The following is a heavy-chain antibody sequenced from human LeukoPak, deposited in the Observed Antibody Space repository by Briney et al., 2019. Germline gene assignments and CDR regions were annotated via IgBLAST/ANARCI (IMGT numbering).Heavy chain of an antibody. CDR2: INAGNGNT. Sequence: ASVKVSCKASGYTFTSYAMHWVRQAPGQRLEWMGWINAGNGNTKYSQKFQGRVTMTRNTSISTAYMELSSLRSEDTAVYYCARGLTFSSWGIDPWGQGTLVTVSS. V-gene: IGHV1-3*01. D-gene: IGHD6-13*01. CDR3: ARGLTFSSWGIDP. CDR1: GYTFTSYA. J-gene: IGHJ5*02.